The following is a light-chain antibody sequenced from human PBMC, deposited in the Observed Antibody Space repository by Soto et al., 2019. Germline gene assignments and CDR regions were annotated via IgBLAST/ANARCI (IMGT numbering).Light chain of an antibody. CDR1: QSISTY. J-gene: IGKJ4*01. CDR2: DAS. V-gene: IGKV3-11*01. Sequence: EIVLTQSPATLSLSPGERATLSCRASQSISTYLAWYQRKPGQAPRLLIYDASNRATGIPARFSGSGSGTDFTLTISSLEPEDFAVYYCQQRSSWLFGGGTKVDIK. CDR3: QQRSSWL.